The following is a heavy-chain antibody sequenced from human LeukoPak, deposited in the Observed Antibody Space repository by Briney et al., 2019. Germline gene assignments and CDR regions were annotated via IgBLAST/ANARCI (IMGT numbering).Heavy chain of an antibody. CDR3: ARGGNYYDSTSLGH. CDR1: GYTFTSYD. V-gene: IGHV1-8*01. CDR2: MNPNSGNT. J-gene: IGHJ4*02. D-gene: IGHD3-22*01. Sequence: ASVKVSFKAPGYTFTSYDINWVRQATGQGLEWMGWMNPNSGNTGYAQKFQGRVTMTRNTSISTAYMELSSLRSEDTAVYYCARGGNYYDSTSLGHWGQGTLVTVSS.